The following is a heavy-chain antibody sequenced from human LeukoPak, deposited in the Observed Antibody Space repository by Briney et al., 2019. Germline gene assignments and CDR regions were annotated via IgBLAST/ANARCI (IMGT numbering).Heavy chain of an antibody. J-gene: IGHJ5*02. CDR1: GGSISSGGYY. V-gene: IGHV4-31*03. CDR2: IYYSGST. D-gene: IGHD1-14*01. CDR3: ARGTGAPNWFDP. Sequence: SETLSLTCTVSGGSISSGGYYWSWIRQHPGKGLEWIGYIYYSGSTHYNPSLKSRVTISVDTSKNQFSLKLSSVTAADTAVYYCARGTGAPNWFDPWGQGTLVTVSS.